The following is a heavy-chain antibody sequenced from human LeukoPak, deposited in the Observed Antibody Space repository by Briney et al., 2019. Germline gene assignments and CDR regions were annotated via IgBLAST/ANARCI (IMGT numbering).Heavy chain of an antibody. CDR1: GFTFSSYA. Sequence: GGSLRLSCAASGFTFSSYAMHWVRQAPGKGLEWVAVIWYDGSNKYYADSVKGRFTISRDNSKNTLFLQMNSLRADDTAVYYCARENNNYYGISGHPNDAFDIWGQGTMVTVSS. D-gene: IGHD3-22*01. CDR2: IWYDGSNK. CDR3: ARENNNYYGISGHPNDAFDI. V-gene: IGHV3-33*08. J-gene: IGHJ3*02.